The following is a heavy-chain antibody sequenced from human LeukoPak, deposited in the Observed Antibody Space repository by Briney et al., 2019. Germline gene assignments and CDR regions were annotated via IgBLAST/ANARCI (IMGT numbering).Heavy chain of an antibody. CDR2: IYYSGST. Sequence: KTSETLSLTCTVSGGSISSYYWSWIRQPPGKGLEWIGYIYYSGSTNYSPSLRSRVTISVDTSKNQFSLKLNSVTAADTAVYYCAREGSAARSPYFDYWGQGTLVTVSS. V-gene: IGHV4-59*01. CDR1: GGSISSYY. CDR3: AREGSAARSPYFDY. D-gene: IGHD6-13*01. J-gene: IGHJ4*02.